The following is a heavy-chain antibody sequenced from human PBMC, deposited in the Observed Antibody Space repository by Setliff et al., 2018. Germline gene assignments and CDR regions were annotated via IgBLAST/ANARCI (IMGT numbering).Heavy chain of an antibody. CDR2: ISWDGGTT. J-gene: IGHJ4*02. Sequence: PGGSLRLSCAASGFSLDDYAMHWVRQSPGKGLEWVSLISWDGGTTLYADSVQGRFIIFRDGSKNTLYLQMDSLRGEDTAVYYCAKPRLELRWGFEYWGQGTPVTVSS. CDR3: AKPRLELRWGFEY. CDR1: GFSLDDYA. V-gene: IGHV3-43D*04. D-gene: IGHD1-7*01.